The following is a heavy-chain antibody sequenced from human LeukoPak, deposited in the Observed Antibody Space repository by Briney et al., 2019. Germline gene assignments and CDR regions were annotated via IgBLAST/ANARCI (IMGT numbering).Heavy chain of an antibody. V-gene: IGHV3-74*01. J-gene: IGHJ3*02. CDR1: GFTFSSYW. CDR2: INSDGSST. CDR3: ATGERHGFDI. Sequence: PGGSLRLSCAASGFTFSSYWMHWVRQAPGKGLVWVSRINSDGSSTSYADSVKGRFTTSRDNAKNTLYLQMYSLRAEDTAVYYCATGERHGFDIWGQGTMVTVSS.